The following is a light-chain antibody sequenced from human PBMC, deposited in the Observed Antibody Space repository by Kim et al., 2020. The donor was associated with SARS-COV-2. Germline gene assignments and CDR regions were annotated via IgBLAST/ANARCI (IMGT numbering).Light chain of an antibody. CDR1: QSVNSN. CDR2: GVS. Sequence: EIVMTQSPATLSVSPGGGATLSCRASQSVNSNLAWYQQKVGQAPRLLIYGVSTRATGIPARFSGSGSGTEFTLTISSLQSEDFAVYYCHQYNDWPLTFGGGTKVDIK. V-gene: IGKV3D-15*01. J-gene: IGKJ4*01. CDR3: HQYNDWPLT.